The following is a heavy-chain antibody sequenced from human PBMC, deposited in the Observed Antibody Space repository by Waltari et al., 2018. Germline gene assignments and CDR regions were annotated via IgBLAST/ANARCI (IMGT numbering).Heavy chain of an antibody. V-gene: IGHV1-69*08. CDR2: IIPIVGTA. D-gene: IGHD3-9*01. CDR1: GGPFRSYA. J-gene: IGHJ4*02. CDR3: ARAQDILTGYLDY. Sequence: QVQLVQCGAEVNKPGSSVTVSCQASGGPFRSYAISWVRRAPGQGLEWMGRIIPIVGTANYAQKFQGRVTITADKSTSTTYMELSSLRSEDTAVYYCARAQDILTGYLDYWGQGTLVTVSS.